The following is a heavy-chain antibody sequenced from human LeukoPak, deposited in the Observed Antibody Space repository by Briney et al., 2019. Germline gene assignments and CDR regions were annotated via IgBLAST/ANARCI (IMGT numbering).Heavy chain of an antibody. V-gene: IGHV3-48*02. CDR3: AGDRGIAAAGTNDY. J-gene: IGHJ4*02. CDR2: IRSTSSTI. CDR1: GFTFSTYS. Sequence: GGSLRLSCAASGFTFSTYSTNWVRQAPGKGLEWVSYIRSTSSTIYYADSVKGRFTISRDNAKNSLYLQMNSLRDEDTAVYYCAGDRGIAAAGTNDYWGQGTLVAVSS. D-gene: IGHD6-13*01.